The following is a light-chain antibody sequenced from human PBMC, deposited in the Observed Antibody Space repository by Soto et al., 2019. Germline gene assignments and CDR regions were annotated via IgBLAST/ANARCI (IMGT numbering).Light chain of an antibody. CDR3: QQTDTTPRT. Sequence: DIQMTQSPSSLSASVGDRVAITCRASQTISTYLNWYQQKPGKAPKVLIYAASNLQSGVPSRFSGSGSGTDFTLTISSLQPEDFATYYCQQTDTTPRTFGQGTKVEIK. CDR1: QTISTY. CDR2: AAS. J-gene: IGKJ1*01. V-gene: IGKV1-39*01.